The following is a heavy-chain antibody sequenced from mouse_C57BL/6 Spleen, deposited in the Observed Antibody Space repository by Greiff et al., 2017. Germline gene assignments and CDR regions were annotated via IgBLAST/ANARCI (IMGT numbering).Heavy chain of an antibody. Sequence: EVQVVESGGGLVKPGGSLKLSCAASGFTFSDYGMHWVRQAPEKGLEWVAYISSGRSTTYYADTVKGRFTISRDNAKNTLFLQMTSLRSEDTAMYYCAREARWCFDDWGKGTTVTVSS. CDR3: AREARWCFDD. CDR1: GFTFSDYG. CDR2: ISSGRSTT. V-gene: IGHV5-17*01. J-gene: IGHJ1*03.